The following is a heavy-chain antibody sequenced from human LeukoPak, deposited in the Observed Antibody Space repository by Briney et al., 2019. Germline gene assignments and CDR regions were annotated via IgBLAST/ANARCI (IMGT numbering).Heavy chain of an antibody. CDR2: IYYSGST. CDR3: ARVEGIVVVPAANWFDP. Sequence: SETLSLTCTVSGGSISSGGYYWSWFRQHPGKGLEWIGYIYYSGSTYYNPSLKSRVTISVDTSKNQFSLKLSSVTAADTAVYYCARVEGIVVVPAANWFDPWGQGTLVTVSS. D-gene: IGHD2-2*01. J-gene: IGHJ5*02. V-gene: IGHV4-31*03. CDR1: GGSISSGGYY.